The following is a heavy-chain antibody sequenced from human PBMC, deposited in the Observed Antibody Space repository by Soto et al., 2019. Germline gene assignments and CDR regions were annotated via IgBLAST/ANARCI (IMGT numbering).Heavy chain of an antibody. CDR1: GYTFSSHA. Sequence: ASVKVSCKASGYTFSSHAMHWVRQAPGQRLEWMGWINAGNGNTKYSQNFQGRVAITRDTSASTAYMELRSLRSEDTAVYYCARDGARITVFGVVYYFDYWGQGTLVTVSS. J-gene: IGHJ4*02. CDR2: INAGNGNT. CDR3: ARDGARITVFGVVYYFDY. D-gene: IGHD3-3*01. V-gene: IGHV1-3*01.